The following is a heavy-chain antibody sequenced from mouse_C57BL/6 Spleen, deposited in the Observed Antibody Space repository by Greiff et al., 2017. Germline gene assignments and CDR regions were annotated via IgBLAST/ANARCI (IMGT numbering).Heavy chain of an antibody. J-gene: IGHJ3*01. V-gene: IGHV1-82*01. CDR3: AFYDYDGAWFAY. CDR2: IYPGDGDT. D-gene: IGHD2-4*01. CDR1: GYAFSSSW. Sequence: VQLQQSGPELVKPGASVKISCKASGYAFSSSWMNWVKQRPGQGLEWIGRIYPGDGDTNYNGKFKGKATLTADKSSSTAYMQLSSLTSEDSAVYYCAFYDYDGAWFAYWGQGTLVTVSA.